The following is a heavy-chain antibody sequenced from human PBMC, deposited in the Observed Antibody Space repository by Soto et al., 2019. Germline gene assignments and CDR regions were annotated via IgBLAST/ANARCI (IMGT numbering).Heavy chain of an antibody. Sequence: QVQLEQSGAEVKKPGSSVKVSCKASGGTLSDHGVAWLRQAPGQGLEWMGGTIPVFNTAKYAQKFQCRVNVTADKFTNIAYMELSSLRSEDTAFYFCARGVYGSGNYYTGPSAFDIWGQGTMVIVSS. CDR3: ARGVYGSGNYYTGPSAFDI. J-gene: IGHJ3*02. V-gene: IGHV1-69*06. CDR2: TIPVFNTA. D-gene: IGHD3-10*01. CDR1: GGTLSDHG.